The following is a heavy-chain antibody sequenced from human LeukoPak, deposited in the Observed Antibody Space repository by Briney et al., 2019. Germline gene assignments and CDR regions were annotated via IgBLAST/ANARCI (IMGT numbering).Heavy chain of an antibody. CDR3: ARGRRVGATTSGAFDI. D-gene: IGHD1-26*01. CDR1: GYTFTSYG. CDR2: ISAYNGNT. Sequence: ASVKVSCKASGYTFTSYGISWVRQAPGQGLEWMGWISAYNGNTNYAQKLQGRVTMTTDTSTSTAYMELSSLRSEDTAVYYCARGRRVGATTSGAFDIWGQGTMVTVSS. J-gene: IGHJ3*02. V-gene: IGHV1-18*01.